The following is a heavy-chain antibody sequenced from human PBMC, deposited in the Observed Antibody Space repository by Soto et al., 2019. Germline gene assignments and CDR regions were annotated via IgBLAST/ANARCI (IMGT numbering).Heavy chain of an antibody. Sequence: QVQLVESGGGVVQPGRSLRLSCTPSGFIFSSYGMHWVRQAPGKGLEWLAVIRYDGSRKYYADSVKGRFTISRDNSENMLFLQMNSLRDEDTAVYYCARVKQPRGAYDSTFDYWGQGTLVTVSS. V-gene: IGHV3-33*01. D-gene: IGHD3-16*01. CDR2: IRYDGSRK. J-gene: IGHJ4*02. CDR1: GFIFSSYG. CDR3: ARVKQPRGAYDSTFDY.